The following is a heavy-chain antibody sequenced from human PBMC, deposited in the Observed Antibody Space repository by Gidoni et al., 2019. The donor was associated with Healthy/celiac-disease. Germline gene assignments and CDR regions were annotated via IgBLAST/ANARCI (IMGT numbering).Heavy chain of an antibody. D-gene: IGHD1-26*01. Sequence: QVQLVESGGGVVQPGRSLRLSCAASGFPFSSYAMHWVRQAPGKGLGWVAVISYDGSNKYYADSVKGRFTISRDNSKNTLYLQMNSLRAEDTAVYYCAREWELLRAFDYWGQGTLVTVSS. CDR1: GFPFSSYA. CDR2: ISYDGSNK. V-gene: IGHV3-30-3*01. J-gene: IGHJ4*02. CDR3: AREWELLRAFDY.